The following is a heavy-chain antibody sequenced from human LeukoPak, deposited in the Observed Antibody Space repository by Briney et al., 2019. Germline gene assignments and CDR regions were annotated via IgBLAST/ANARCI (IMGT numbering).Heavy chain of an antibody. Sequence: GGSLRLSCAASGFTFSTYNMNWVRQAPGKGLEWVSVIYSGGSTYYADSVKGRFTISRDNSKNTLYLEMNTLRAEDTAVYYCAREGCDSSGYCKPYWGQGTLVTVSS. J-gene: IGHJ4*02. CDR3: AREGCDSSGYCKPY. V-gene: IGHV3-66*01. CDR1: GFTFSTYN. CDR2: IYSGGST. D-gene: IGHD3-22*01.